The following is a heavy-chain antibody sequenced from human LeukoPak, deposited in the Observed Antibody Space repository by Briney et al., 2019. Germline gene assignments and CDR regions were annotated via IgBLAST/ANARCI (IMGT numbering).Heavy chain of an antibody. CDR3: AKAQTANWDFNYYGLDV. V-gene: IGHV3-23*01. CDR2: ISNNGGYT. J-gene: IGHJ6*02. Sequence: GGSLRLSCAASGFTFSSSAMSWVRQAPGKGLEWVSAISNNGGYTYYADSVKGRFTVSRDNSKNTLYLQLSSLRAEDTAVYYCAKAQTANWDFNYYGLDVWGQGTTVTVSS. D-gene: IGHD7-27*01. CDR1: GFTFSSSA.